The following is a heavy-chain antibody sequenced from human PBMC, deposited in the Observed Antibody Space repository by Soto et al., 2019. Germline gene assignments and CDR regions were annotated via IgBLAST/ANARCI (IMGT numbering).Heavy chain of an antibody. V-gene: IGHV1-2*02. CDR1: GYSFTGHY. CDR2: IDPKSGGT. CDR3: AGDYDKSGYDYFDP. J-gene: IGHJ5*02. Sequence: ASVKVSCKASGYSFTGHYMQWVRQAPGQGLEWMGWIDPKSGGTKYAQKFQDRVTMTTDTSINTAYMYLSGLTSDDTAVYYCAGDYDKSGYDYFDPWGQGTLVTVSS. D-gene: IGHD3-22*01.